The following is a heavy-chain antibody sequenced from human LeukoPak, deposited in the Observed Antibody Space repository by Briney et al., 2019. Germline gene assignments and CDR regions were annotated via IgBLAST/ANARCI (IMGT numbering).Heavy chain of an antibody. J-gene: IGHJ4*02. CDR3: AKMNVLTGYYTPNFDF. CDR2: VSGSGSST. Sequence: GGSLRLSCAASGFTFSSYAMSWVRQAPRKGLEWVSVVSGSGSSTDYADSVKGRFTISRDNYKTTLYLQMRSLSAEDTAVYYCAKMNVLTGYYTPNFDFWGQGTLVTVSS. CDR1: GFTFSSYA. D-gene: IGHD3-9*01. V-gene: IGHV3-23*01.